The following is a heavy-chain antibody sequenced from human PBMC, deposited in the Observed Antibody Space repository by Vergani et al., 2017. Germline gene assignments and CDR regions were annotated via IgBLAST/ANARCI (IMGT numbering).Heavy chain of an antibody. V-gene: IGHV3-30-3*01. Sequence: QVQLVESGGGVVQPGRSLRLSCAASGFTFSSYAMHWVRQAPGKGLEWVAVISYDGSNKYYAASVKGRFTISRDNSKNTLYLQMNRLRAEDTAVYYGARDTGNAGYYYDSSGYSNTPGYWGQGTLVTVSS. D-gene: IGHD3-22*01. CDR1: GFTFSSYA. J-gene: IGHJ4*02. CDR2: ISYDGSNK. CDR3: ARDTGNAGYYYDSSGYSNTPGY.